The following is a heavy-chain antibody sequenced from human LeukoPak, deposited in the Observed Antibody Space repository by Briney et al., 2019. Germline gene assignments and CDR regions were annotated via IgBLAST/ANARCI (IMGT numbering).Heavy chain of an antibody. V-gene: IGHV4-4*07. J-gene: IGHJ4*02. D-gene: IGHD1-26*01. CDR2: IYTSGST. CDR3: ARTGVIVGATDY. Sequence: SETLSLTCTVSGGSISSYYWSWIRQPAGKGLEWIGRIYTSGSTNYNPSLKSRVTMSVDTSKNQFSLRLSSVTAADTAVYYCARTGVIVGATDYWGQGTLVTVSS. CDR1: GGSISSYY.